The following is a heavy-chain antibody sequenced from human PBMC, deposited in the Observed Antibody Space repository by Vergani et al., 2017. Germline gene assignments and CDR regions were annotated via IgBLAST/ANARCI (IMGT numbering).Heavy chain of an antibody. V-gene: IGHV3-21*01. D-gene: IGHD3-10*01. J-gene: IGHJ3*02. CDR3: ARSMVRGGEDAFDI. Sequence: EVQLVESGGGLVKPGGSLRLSCAASGFTFSSYSMNWVRQAPGKGLEWVSSISSSSSYIYYADSVKGRFTISRDNAKNSLYLQMNSLRAEDTAGYYCARSMVRGGEDAFDIWGQGTMVTVSS. CDR2: ISSSSSYI. CDR1: GFTFSSYS.